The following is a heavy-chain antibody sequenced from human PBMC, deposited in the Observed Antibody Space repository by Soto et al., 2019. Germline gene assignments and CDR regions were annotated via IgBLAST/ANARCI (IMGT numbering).Heavy chain of an antibody. CDR3: ARDIVATIDWYFDL. CDR1: GFTFSTYG. V-gene: IGHV3-33*01. Sequence: ESGGGVVQPGRSLRLSCAASGFTFSTYGMHWVRQAPGKGLEWVAVIWYDGSNKYYADSVKGRFTISRDNSKNTLYLQMNSLRAEDTAVYYCARDIVATIDWYFDLWGRGTLVTVSS. J-gene: IGHJ2*01. D-gene: IGHD5-12*01. CDR2: IWYDGSNK.